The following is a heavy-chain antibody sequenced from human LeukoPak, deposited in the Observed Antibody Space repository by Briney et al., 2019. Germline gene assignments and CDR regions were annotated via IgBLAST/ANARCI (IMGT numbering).Heavy chain of an antibody. CDR1: GFPVSNNY. V-gene: IGHV3-15*01. D-gene: IGHD3-22*01. J-gene: IGHJ4*02. CDR2: IKSKTYGGTA. CDR3: TTVGLSGYYDRSGYYYFDY. Sequence: GGSLRLSCAASGFPVSNNYMTWVRQAPGKGLEWVGRIKSKTYGGTADYAAPVKGRFTISRDDSKNTLYLQINSLKTEDTAVYYCTTVGLSGYYDRSGYYYFDYWGQGTLVTVSS.